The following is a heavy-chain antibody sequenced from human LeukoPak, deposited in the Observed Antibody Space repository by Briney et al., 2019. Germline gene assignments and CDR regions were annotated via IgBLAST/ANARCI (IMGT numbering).Heavy chain of an antibody. CDR2: IYYSGST. CDR3: ARVPPYYYDSSGHFVSAFDI. Sequence: SETLSLTCIVSGGSISSYYWSWIRQPPGKGLEWIGYIYYSGSTNYNPSLKSRVTISVDTSKNQFSLKLRSVTAADTAVYFCARVPPYYYDSSGHFVSAFDIWGQGTMVTVSS. D-gene: IGHD3-22*01. CDR1: GGSISSYY. J-gene: IGHJ3*02. V-gene: IGHV4-59*01.